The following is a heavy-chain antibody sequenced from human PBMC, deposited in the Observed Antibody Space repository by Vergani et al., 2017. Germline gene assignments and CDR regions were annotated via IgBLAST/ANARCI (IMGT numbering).Heavy chain of an antibody. D-gene: IGHD6-13*01. Sequence: QVQLVQSGAEVKKPGASVRVSCKVSGYTLTELSMHWVRQAPGKGLEWMGGFDPEDGETIYAKKFQGRVTMTEDTSTDTAYMELSSLRSEDTAVYYCATILARYSSSWDDYWGQGPRVTVSS. J-gene: IGHJ4*02. CDR1: GYTLTELS. CDR2: FDPEDGET. V-gene: IGHV1-24*01. CDR3: ATILARYSSSWDDY.